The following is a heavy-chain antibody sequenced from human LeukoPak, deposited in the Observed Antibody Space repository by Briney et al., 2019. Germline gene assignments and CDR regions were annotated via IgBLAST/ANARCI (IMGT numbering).Heavy chain of an antibody. CDR3: AAAAGTYYYYGMDV. V-gene: IGHV1-18*01. D-gene: IGHD6-13*01. Sequence: ASVKVSCKASGYTFTSYGISWVRQAPGQGLEWMGWISAYNGNTNYAQKLQGRVTMTTDTSTSTAYMELRSLRSDDTAVYYCAAAAGTYYYYGMDVWGQGTTVTVSS. CDR1: GYTFTSYG. CDR2: ISAYNGNT. J-gene: IGHJ6*02.